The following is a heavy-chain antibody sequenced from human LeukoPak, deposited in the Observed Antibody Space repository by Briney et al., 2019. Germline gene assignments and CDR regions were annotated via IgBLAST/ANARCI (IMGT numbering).Heavy chain of an antibody. CDR2: IYYSGST. CDR3: ARDGSGWYSDYYYYGMDV. V-gene: IGHV4-59*01. CDR1: GGSISSYY. Sequence: PSETLSLTCTVSGGSISSYYWSWIRQPPGKGLEWVGYIYYSGSTNYNPSLKSRVTISVDTSKNQFSLKLSSVTAADTAVYYRARDGSGWYSDYYYYGMDVWGQGTTVTVSS. J-gene: IGHJ6*02. D-gene: IGHD6-19*01.